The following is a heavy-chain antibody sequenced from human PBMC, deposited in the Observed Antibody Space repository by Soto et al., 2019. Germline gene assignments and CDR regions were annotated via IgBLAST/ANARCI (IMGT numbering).Heavy chain of an antibody. J-gene: IGHJ6*02. Sequence: GGSLRLSCAASGFTFSNYGMHWVRQAPGKGLEWVAVIWYDGSNKYYAGSVKGRFTISRDNSKNTLYLQMNSLRAEDTAVYYCARTMVRGVIITPGYGMDVWGQGTTVTVSS. CDR2: IWYDGSNK. CDR3: ARTMVRGVIITPGYGMDV. V-gene: IGHV3-33*01. D-gene: IGHD3-10*01. CDR1: GFTFSNYG.